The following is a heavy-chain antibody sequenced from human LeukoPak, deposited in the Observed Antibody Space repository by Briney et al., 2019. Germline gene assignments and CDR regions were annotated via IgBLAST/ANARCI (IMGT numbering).Heavy chain of an antibody. Sequence: GGSLRLSFAASGFTFDDYAMHGVRQAPGKGLEGVSVISWDCGSTYYADSVKGRFTISRDNSKNSLYLQMNSLRAEDTALYSCAKDIRGSTSWYGLDYWGQGTLVTVSS. CDR3: AKDIRGSTSWYGLDY. V-gene: IGHV3-43D*03. J-gene: IGHJ4*02. CDR2: ISWDCGST. CDR1: GFTFDDYA. D-gene: IGHD6-13*01.